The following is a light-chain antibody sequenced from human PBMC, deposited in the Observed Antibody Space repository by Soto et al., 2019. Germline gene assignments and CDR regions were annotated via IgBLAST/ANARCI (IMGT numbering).Light chain of an antibody. CDR2: GAS. CDR1: QSVSSSY. Sequence: EIVLTQSPGTLSLSPGERATLSCRASQSVSSSYLAWYQQKPGQAPRLLIYGASNRATGIPDRFSGSGSGTDFTLTISRLEPEDFAVYYCQQHGSSPITCGQGTRRDI. V-gene: IGKV3-20*01. CDR3: QQHGSSPIT. J-gene: IGKJ5*01.